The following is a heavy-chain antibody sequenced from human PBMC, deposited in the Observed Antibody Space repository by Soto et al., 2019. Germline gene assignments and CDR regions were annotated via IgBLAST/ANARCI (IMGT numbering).Heavy chain of an antibody. CDR1: GVSISSYS. J-gene: IGHJ6*03. CDR2: FYYTGST. V-gene: IGHV4-59*08. Sequence: SETLSLTCTVSGVSISSYSWSWSRQPPGKGLEWIGYFYYTGSTNYNPSLKSRVSMSVDTSKNQFSLRLSSVTAADTAVYYCARISGWLNYYYYMDVWGKGTTVTVSS. CDR3: ARISGWLNYYYYMDV. D-gene: IGHD2-21*01.